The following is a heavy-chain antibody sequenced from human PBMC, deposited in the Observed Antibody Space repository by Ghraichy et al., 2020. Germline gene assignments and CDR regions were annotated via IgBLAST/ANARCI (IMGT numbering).Heavy chain of an antibody. D-gene: IGHD4-17*01. J-gene: IGHJ4*02. V-gene: IGHV4-59*01. CDR3: ARSVGGDYGPDNY. CDR1: GGSISSYY. Sequence: SETLSLTCTVSGGSISSYYWSWIRQPPGKGLEWIGYIYYSGSTNYNPSLKSRVTISVDTSKNQFSLKLSSVTAADTAVYYCARSVGGDYGPDNYWGQGTLVTVSS. CDR2: IYYSGST.